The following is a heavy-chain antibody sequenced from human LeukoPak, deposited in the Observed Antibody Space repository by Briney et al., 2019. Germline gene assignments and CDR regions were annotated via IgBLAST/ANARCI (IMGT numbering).Heavy chain of an antibody. D-gene: IGHD6-19*01. V-gene: IGHV4-59*01. CDR2: IYYSGST. CDR1: VDSISIYY. J-gene: IGHJ5*02. Sequence: SETLSLTCTVSVDSISIYYWSCIREPPGKGREWGGYIYYSGSTNYNPSLKSRVTLSVDTSKHKFCLTVSSLTAADWAVYCCARYYSSGWSNWFEPWGAGALVTVSS. CDR3: ARYYSSGWSNWFEP.